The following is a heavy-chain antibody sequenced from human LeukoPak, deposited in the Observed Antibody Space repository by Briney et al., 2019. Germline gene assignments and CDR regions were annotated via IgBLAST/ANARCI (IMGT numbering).Heavy chain of an antibody. CDR2: MNPNSGNT. V-gene: IGHV1-8*01. CDR3: ARARAHSSSWYYNYYMDV. D-gene: IGHD6-13*01. CDR1: GYTFTNYD. J-gene: IGHJ6*03. Sequence: GASVKVSCKASGYTFTNYDINWVRQATGQGLEWMGWMNPNSGNTGYAQKFQGRVTITRNTSISTAYMELSSLRSEDTAVYYCARARAHSSSWYYNYYMDVWGKGTTVTVSS.